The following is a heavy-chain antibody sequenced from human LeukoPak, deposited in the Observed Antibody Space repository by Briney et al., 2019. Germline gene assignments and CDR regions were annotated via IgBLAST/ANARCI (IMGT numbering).Heavy chain of an antibody. D-gene: IGHD6-19*01. V-gene: IGHV3-23*01. J-gene: IGHJ4*02. CDR1: GSTFPSYA. CDR3: AKERSSGWPFDY. Sequence: GGSLRLSCATSGSTFPSYAMSWVRQAPGKGLEWVSGISGSGDRTHDADSVKGRFTISRDNSKNTVYLQMNSLRADDTAVYYCAKERSSGWPFDYWGQGTLVTVSS. CDR2: ISGSGDRT.